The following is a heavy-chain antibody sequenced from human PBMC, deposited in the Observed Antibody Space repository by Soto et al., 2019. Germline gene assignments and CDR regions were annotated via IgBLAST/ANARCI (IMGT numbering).Heavy chain of an antibody. Sequence: TLSLTCTVSGGSISSGGYYWSWIRQHPGKGLEWIGYIYYSGSTYYNPSLKSRVTISVDTSKNQFSLKLSSVTAADMAVYYCATRSGSYYNYGYFDPWGQGTLVTVSS. D-gene: IGHD3-10*01. CDR1: GGSISSGGYY. V-gene: IGHV4-31*03. CDR3: ATRSGSYYNYGYFDP. J-gene: IGHJ5*02. CDR2: IYYSGST.